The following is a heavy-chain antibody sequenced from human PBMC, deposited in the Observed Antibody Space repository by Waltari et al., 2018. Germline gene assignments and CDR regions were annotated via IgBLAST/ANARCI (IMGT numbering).Heavy chain of an antibody. CDR2: NNPNSGGT. CDR3: AREGQVVSSSYQGWFDP. Sequence: QVQLVQSGAEVKKPGASVKVSCKASGYTFTGYYMHWVRQAPGQGLEWMGRNNPNSGGTNYAQKFQGRVTMTRDTSISTAYMERSRLRSDDTAVYYCAREGQVVSSSYQGWFDPWGQGTLVTVSS. CDR1: GYTFTGYY. V-gene: IGHV1-2*02. J-gene: IGHJ5*02. D-gene: IGHD6-13*01.